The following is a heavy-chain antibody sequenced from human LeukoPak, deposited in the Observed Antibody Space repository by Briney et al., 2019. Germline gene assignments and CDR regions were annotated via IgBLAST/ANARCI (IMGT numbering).Heavy chain of an antibody. CDR1: GFTFSSYD. Sequence: GGSLRLSCAASGFTFSSYDMSWVRQAPGNRLEWVSAISGSGGSTYYADSVKGRFTISRDNSKNTLYLQMNSLRAEDTAVYYCAKDLSPMAPTHSYYYGMDVWGQGTTVTVSS. CDR2: ISGSGGST. CDR3: AKDLSPMAPTHSYYYGMDV. J-gene: IGHJ6*02. V-gene: IGHV3-23*01.